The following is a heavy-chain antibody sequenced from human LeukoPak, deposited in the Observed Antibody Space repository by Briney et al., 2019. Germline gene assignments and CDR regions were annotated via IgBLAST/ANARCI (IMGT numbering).Heavy chain of an antibody. CDR3: ARAPALGVPAAIIYYYYGMDV. D-gene: IGHD2-2*01. V-gene: IGHV1-69*01. Sequence: SVKVSCKASGGTFSSYAISWVRQAPGQGLEWMGGIIPIFGTANYAQKFQGRVMITADESTSTAYMELSSLRSEDTAVYYCARAPALGVPAAIIYYYYGMDVWGQGTTVTVSS. CDR1: GGTFSSYA. CDR2: IIPIFGTA. J-gene: IGHJ6*02.